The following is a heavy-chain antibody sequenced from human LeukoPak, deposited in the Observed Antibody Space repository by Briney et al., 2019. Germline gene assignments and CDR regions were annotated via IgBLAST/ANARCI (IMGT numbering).Heavy chain of an antibody. Sequence: ASVKVSCKASGYTFTGYYMHWVRQAPGQGLEWMGIINPSGGSTSYAQKFQGRVTMTRDTSTSTVYMELSSLRSEDTAVYYCARGGGGNFYYYYYMDVWGKGTTVTISS. CDR3: ARGGGGNFYYYYYMDV. D-gene: IGHD3-3*01. J-gene: IGHJ6*03. V-gene: IGHV1-46*01. CDR1: GYTFTGYY. CDR2: INPSGGST.